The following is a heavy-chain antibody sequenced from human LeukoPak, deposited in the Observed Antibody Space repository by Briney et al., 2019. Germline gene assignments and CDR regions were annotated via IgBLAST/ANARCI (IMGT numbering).Heavy chain of an antibody. D-gene: IGHD2-15*01. CDR1: GGSISSYY. J-gene: IGHJ4*02. CDR2: IYYSGST. Sequence: SETLSLTCTVSGGSISSYYWSWIRQPPGKGLEWIGYIYYSGSTNYNPSLKSRVTMSVDTSKNQFSLKLSSVTAADTAVYYCARDAGRYCSGGSCYSRDYFDYWGQGTLVTVSS. V-gene: IGHV4-59*01. CDR3: ARDAGRYCSGGSCYSRDYFDY.